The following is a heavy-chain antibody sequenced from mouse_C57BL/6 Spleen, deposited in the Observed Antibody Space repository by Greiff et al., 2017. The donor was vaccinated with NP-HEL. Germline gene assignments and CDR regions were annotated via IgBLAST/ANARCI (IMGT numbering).Heavy chain of an antibody. CDR2: IYPGDGDT. CDR3: ARLVYGSRYFDV. CDR1: GYAFSSSW. J-gene: IGHJ1*03. Sequence: QVQLQQSGPELVKPGASVKISCKASGYAFSSSWMNWVKQRPGKGLEWIGRIYPGDGDTNYNGKFKGKATLTADKSSSTAYMQLSSLTSEDSAVYFCARLVYGSRYFDVWGTGTTVTVSS. V-gene: IGHV1-82*01. D-gene: IGHD1-1*01.